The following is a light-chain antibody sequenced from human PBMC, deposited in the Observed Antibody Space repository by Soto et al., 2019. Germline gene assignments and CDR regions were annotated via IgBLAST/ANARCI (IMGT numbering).Light chain of an antibody. V-gene: IGLV3-21*04. CDR1: NIGSKS. CDR2: YDS. CDR3: QVWDSSSDHPL. Sequence: SYELTQPPSVSVAPGKTARITCGGNNIGSKSVHWYQQKPGQAPVLVIYYDSDRPSGIPERFSGSNSGNTATLTISRVEAGDEADYYCQVWDSSSDHPLFAGGTKLPVL. J-gene: IGLJ2*01.